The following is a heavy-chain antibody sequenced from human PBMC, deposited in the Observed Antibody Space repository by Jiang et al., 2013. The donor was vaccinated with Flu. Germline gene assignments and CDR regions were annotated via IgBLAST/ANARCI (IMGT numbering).Heavy chain of an antibody. CDR1: GDSISNYY. Sequence: CSVSGDSISNYYWNWIRQPPGKGLEWIAYVYYTGSTNYNPSLKSRVTVSVDTSKNQFSLKVNSVTAADTAVYYCARDACSGANCFLDYWGQGILVTVSS. CDR2: VYYTGST. D-gene: IGHD2-15*01. J-gene: IGHJ4*02. V-gene: IGHV4-59*01. CDR3: ARDACSGANCFLDY.